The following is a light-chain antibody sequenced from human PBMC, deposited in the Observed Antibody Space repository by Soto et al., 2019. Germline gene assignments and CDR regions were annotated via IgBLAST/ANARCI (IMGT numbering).Light chain of an antibody. CDR3: QQYNSYSYT. V-gene: IGKV1-5*01. Sequence: DIPMTQSPSTLSASVGDRVTIPCRASQSISSWLAWYQQKPGKAPNLLIYDASTLESGVPSRFSGSGSGTEFTLTISSLQPDDFATYYCQQYNSYSYTFGQGTKLEIK. CDR2: DAS. CDR1: QSISSW. J-gene: IGKJ2*01.